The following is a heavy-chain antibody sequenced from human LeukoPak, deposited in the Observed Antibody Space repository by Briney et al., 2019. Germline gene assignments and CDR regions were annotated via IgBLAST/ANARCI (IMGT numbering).Heavy chain of an antibody. J-gene: IGHJ5*02. CDR1: GFTFSGSA. D-gene: IGHD3-16*01. CDR2: IRSKANSYAT. CDR3: TRHAPWGWFDP. V-gene: IGHV3-73*01. Sequence: GGSLRLSCAASGFTFSGSAMHWVRQASGKGLDWVGRIRSKANSYATAYAASVKGRFTISRDDSKNTAYLQMNSLKTEDTAVYYCTRHAPWGWFDPWGQGTLVTVSS.